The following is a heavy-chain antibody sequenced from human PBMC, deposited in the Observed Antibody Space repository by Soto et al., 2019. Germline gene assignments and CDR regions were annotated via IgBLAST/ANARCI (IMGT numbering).Heavy chain of an antibody. Sequence: QVQLQESGPGLVKPSQTLSLTCTVSGGSINSGDYYWSWIRQTPGKGLEWIGYVYYSGRTYYNPSLKSRLSMTIDTSKKQFSLTLDSVTAADTAVYHCARDVASSSIFGVVTNTFDPWGLGTLVTVSS. CDR1: GGSINSGDYY. V-gene: IGHV4-30-4*01. J-gene: IGHJ5*02. CDR3: ARDVASSSIFGVVTNTFDP. D-gene: IGHD3-3*01. CDR2: VYYSGRT.